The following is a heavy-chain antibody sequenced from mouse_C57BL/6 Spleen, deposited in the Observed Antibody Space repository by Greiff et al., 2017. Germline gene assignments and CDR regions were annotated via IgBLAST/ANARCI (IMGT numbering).Heavy chain of an antibody. CDR3: TRYYGNYVGYFDY. CDR2: IDPETGGT. D-gene: IGHD2-1*01. Sequence: VQLQQSGAELVRPGASVTLSCKASGYTFTDYEMHWVKQTPVHGLEWIGAIDPETGGTAYNQKFKGKGIMTADKSSSTAYMELRSLTSEDSAVYYCTRYYGNYVGYFDYWGQGTTLTVSS. CDR1: GYTFTDYE. J-gene: IGHJ2*01. V-gene: IGHV1-15*01.